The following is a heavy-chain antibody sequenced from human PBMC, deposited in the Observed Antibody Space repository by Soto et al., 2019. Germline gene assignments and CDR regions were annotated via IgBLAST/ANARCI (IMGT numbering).Heavy chain of an antibody. D-gene: IGHD1-26*01. J-gene: IGHJ4*02. Sequence: PSETLSLTCTVSGGSISSSSYYWGWIRQPPGKGLEWIGSIYYSGSTYYNPSLKSRVTISVDTSKNQFSLKLSSVTAADTAVYYCAIPGGWEHHYFDYWGQGTLVTVSS. CDR3: AIPGGWEHHYFDY. CDR1: GGSISSSSYY. V-gene: IGHV4-39*01. CDR2: IYYSGST.